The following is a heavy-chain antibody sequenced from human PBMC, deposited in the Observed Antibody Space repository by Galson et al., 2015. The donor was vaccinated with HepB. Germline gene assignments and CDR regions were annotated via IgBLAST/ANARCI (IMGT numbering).Heavy chain of an antibody. CDR2: IYYSGST. CDR1: GGSISSGDYY. V-gene: IGHV4-30-4*01. D-gene: IGHD3-10*01. Sequence: TLSLTCIVSGGSISSGDYYWSWIRQSAGKGLEWIGYIYYSGSTSYNPSLMSRLTISVDTSKNQFSLKLSSVTAADTAVYYCARASTLVRGAYYYAMDVWGQGTTVTVSS. J-gene: IGHJ6*02. CDR3: ARASTLVRGAYYYAMDV.